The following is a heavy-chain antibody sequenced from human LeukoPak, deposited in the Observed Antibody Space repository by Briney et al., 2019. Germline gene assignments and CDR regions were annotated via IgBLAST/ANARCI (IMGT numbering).Heavy chain of an antibody. J-gene: IGHJ4*02. CDR2: INHSGST. Sequence: PSETLSLTCAVYGGSFSGYYWSWIRQPPGKGLEWIGEINHSGSTNYNPSLKSRVTISVDTSKNQFSLKLSSVTAADTAVYYCARTSYDSSGYFDYRGQGTLVTVSS. V-gene: IGHV4-34*01. D-gene: IGHD3-22*01. CDR3: ARTSYDSSGYFDY. CDR1: GGSFSGYY.